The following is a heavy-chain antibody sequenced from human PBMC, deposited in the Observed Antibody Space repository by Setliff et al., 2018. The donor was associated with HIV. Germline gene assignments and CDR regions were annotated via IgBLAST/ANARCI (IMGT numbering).Heavy chain of an antibody. J-gene: IGHJ4*02. D-gene: IGHD3-16*02. CDR1: GYIFLGYD. Sequence: ASVKVSCKASGYIFLGYDISWVRQAPGQGLEWMGWIDVNMGNTNYAEKFQGRVTLTTDTSTNTAYMEVRSLTSDDTAVYYCVRDGIIRTTRVFDYWGQGTLVTVSS. CDR3: VRDGIIRTTRVFDY. V-gene: IGHV1-18*04. CDR2: IDVNMGNT.